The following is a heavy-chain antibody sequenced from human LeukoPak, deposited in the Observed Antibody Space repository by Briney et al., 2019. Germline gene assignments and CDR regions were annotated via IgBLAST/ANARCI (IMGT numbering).Heavy chain of an antibody. CDR2: INPSGGST. J-gene: IGHJ4*02. V-gene: IGHV1-46*01. CDR1: GYTFTSYY. Sequence: ASVKVSCKASGYTFTSYYMHWVRQAPGQGLEWMGIINPSGGSTSYAQKFQGRVTMTRDTSTSTVYMELSSLRSEDTAVYYCASDMGYYGSGSYQSLDYFDYWGQGTLVTVSS. D-gene: IGHD3-10*01. CDR3: ASDMGYYGSGSYQSLDYFDY.